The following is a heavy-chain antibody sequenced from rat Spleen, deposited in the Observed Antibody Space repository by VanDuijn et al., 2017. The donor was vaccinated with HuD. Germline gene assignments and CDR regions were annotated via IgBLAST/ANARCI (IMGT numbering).Heavy chain of an antibody. CDR3: GRDNNYKAY. J-gene: IGHJ2*01. CDR1: VYSIKSSYR. D-gene: IGHD1-10*01. V-gene: IGHV3-3*01. CDR2: INNAGIT. Sequence: EVQLQESGPGLVKPSQSLSLTCSVTVYSIKSSYRWNWIRKFPGNKLEWMGYINNAGITDYNPSLKSRISITRDTSKNQFFLQVNSVTTEDTATYYCGRDNNYKAYWGQGVMVTVSS.